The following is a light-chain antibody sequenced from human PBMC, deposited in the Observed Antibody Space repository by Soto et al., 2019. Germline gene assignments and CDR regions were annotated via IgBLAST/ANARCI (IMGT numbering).Light chain of an antibody. CDR3: QQRHMWPIT. J-gene: IGKJ5*01. CDR2: DAY. Sequence: EVVLTQSPVTLSLSPGESATLSCRASQSFRGLLAWYQQKPGQAPRLLIYDAYNRATGIPPRFSGSGSGSDFTLTISSLEPEDSAVYYCQQRHMWPITYGQGKRLEIK. V-gene: IGKV3-11*01. CDR1: QSFRGL.